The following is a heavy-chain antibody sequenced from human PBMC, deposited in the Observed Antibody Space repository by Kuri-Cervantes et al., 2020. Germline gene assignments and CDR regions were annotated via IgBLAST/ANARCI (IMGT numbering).Heavy chain of an antibody. Sequence: GGSLRLSCAASGFTVSSNYMSWVRQAPGKGLEWVSVIYSGGSTYYADSVKGRFTISRDNSKNSLYPQMNSLRAEDTAVYYCARDKGFGELSQYGMDVWGQGTTVTVSS. D-gene: IGHD3-10*01. J-gene: IGHJ6*02. CDR3: ARDKGFGELSQYGMDV. CDR2: IYSGGST. CDR1: GFTVSSNY. V-gene: IGHV3-53*01.